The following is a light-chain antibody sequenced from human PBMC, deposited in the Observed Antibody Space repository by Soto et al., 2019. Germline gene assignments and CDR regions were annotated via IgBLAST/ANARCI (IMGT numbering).Light chain of an antibody. CDR2: EIS. J-gene: IGLJ2*01. CDR3: SSYAGSNNFRV. V-gene: IGLV2-8*01. CDR1: SSDVGDNKY. Sequence: QSALTQLPSASGSPGQSVTISCTGTSSDVGDNKYVSWYQQQPGKAPKLIIYEISERPSGVPDRFSGSKSGNTASLTVSGLRAEDEADYYCSSYAGSNNFRVFGGGTKVTVL.